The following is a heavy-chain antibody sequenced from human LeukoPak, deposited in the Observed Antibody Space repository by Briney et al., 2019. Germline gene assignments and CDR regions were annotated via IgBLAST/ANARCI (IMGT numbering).Heavy chain of an antibody. CDR3: ARGDDESLDH. J-gene: IGHJ4*02. V-gene: IGHV3-74*01. CDR1: GFVFSSCW. D-gene: IGHD3-16*01. CDR2: IYTDGSYT. Sequence: GGSLRLSCAASGFVFSSCWMHWVRQVPGRGLVWVSRIYTDGSYTNYADSVKGRFTISRDNAKNTLSLHMNSLRAEDMGVYYCARGDDESLDHWGQGTLVTVSS.